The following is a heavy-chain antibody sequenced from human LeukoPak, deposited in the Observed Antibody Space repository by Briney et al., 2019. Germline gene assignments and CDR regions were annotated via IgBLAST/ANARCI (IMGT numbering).Heavy chain of an antibody. Sequence: SETLSLTCTVSGGSISNYYWSWIRQPPGKGLEWIGYIFYSGSTNYNPSLKSRVTISVDTSKNQFSLKLSSVTAADTAVYYCARGEGTDYFDYWGQGTLVTVSS. CDR1: GGSISNYY. V-gene: IGHV4-59*01. D-gene: IGHD1-1*01. CDR3: ARGEGTDYFDY. CDR2: IFYSGST. J-gene: IGHJ4*02.